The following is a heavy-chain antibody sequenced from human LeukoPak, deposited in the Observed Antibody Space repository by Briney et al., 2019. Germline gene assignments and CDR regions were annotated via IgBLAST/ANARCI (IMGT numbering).Heavy chain of an antibody. CDR1: GFTFSSYA. CDR2: ISVSGGST. J-gene: IGHJ4*02. CDR3: AKVLRTTGTTGYFDY. D-gene: IGHD1-1*01. Sequence: GGSLRLSCAASGFTFSSYAMSWVRQAPGKGLEWVSAISVSGGSTYYADSVKGRFTISRDNSKNTLYLQMNSLRAEDTAVYYCAKVLRTTGTTGYFDYWGQGTLVTVSS. V-gene: IGHV3-23*01.